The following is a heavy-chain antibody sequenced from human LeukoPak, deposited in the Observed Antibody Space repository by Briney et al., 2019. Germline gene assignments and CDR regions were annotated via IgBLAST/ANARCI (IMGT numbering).Heavy chain of an antibody. CDR2: IYYSGST. V-gene: IGHV4-59*12. CDR3: ARDLVSARYCSGGSCVDY. J-gene: IGHJ4*02. D-gene: IGHD2-15*01. Sequence: SETLSLTCTVSGGSISSYYWSWIRQPPGKGLEWIGYIYYSGSTNYNPSLKSRVTISVDTSKNQFSLKLSSVTAADTAVYYCARDLVSARYCSGGSCVDYWGQGTLVTVSS. CDR1: GGSISSYY.